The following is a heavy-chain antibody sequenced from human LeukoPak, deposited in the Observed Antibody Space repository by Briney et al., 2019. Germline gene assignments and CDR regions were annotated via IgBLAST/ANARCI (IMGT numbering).Heavy chain of an antibody. V-gene: IGHV4-4*02. J-gene: IGHJ2*01. CDR2: IHHSGST. CDR1: GGSISSLNW. Sequence: SGTLSLTCAVSGGSISSLNWWSWVRQPPGKGLEWIGEIHHSGSTNYNPSLRSRVTISVDKSKNQFSLKLSSVSAADTAVYYCARDYGDIPPDWYYDLWGRGTLVTVSS. D-gene: IGHD4-17*01. CDR3: ARDYGDIPPDWYYDL.